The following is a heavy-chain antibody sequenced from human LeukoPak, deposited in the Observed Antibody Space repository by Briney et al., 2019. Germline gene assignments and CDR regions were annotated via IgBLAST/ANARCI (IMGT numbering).Heavy chain of an antibody. Sequence: GGSLRLSCAASGFTFSTYAMHWVRQAPGKGLEWVAVISYDGSSKYYADSVKGRFTISRDNSTNTLYLQMNSLRAEDTAVYYCARARSSYGYGDAFDIWGQGTMVTVSS. D-gene: IGHD5-18*01. V-gene: IGHV3-30*04. J-gene: IGHJ3*02. CDR3: ARARSSYGYGDAFDI. CDR2: ISYDGSSK. CDR1: GFTFSTYA.